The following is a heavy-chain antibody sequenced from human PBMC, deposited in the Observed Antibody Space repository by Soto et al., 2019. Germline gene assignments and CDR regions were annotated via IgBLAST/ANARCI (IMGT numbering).Heavy chain of an antibody. CDR2: IIPIFGTA. V-gene: IGHV1-69*13. J-gene: IGHJ5*02. CDR3: ARALGYRMFWFDP. CDR1: GGTFSIYA. Sequence: SVKVSCKASGGTFSIYAISGVLQSPLQGLEWIGGIIPIFGTANYAQKFQGRVTITADESTSTAYMELSSLRSEDTAVYYCARALGYRMFWFDPWGQGTLVTVSS. D-gene: IGHD4-4*01.